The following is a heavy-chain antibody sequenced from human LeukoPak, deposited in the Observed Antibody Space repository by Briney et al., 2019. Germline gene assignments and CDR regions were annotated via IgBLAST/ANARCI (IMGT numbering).Heavy chain of an antibody. Sequence: SETLSLTCIVSGGSFSSYFWSWIRQPAGKGLEWIGRIYTSGTTNYNTTLKSRLTMSVDTSKNQFSLRLSSVTAADTAVYYCAREDPLVAARGLDYWGQGTLVTVSS. J-gene: IGHJ4*02. CDR2: IYTSGTT. CDR3: AREDPLVAARGLDY. V-gene: IGHV4-4*07. CDR1: GGSFSSYF. D-gene: IGHD2-15*01.